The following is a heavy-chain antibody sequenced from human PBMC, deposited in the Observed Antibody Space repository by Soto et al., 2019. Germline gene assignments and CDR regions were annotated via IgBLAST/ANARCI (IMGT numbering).Heavy chain of an antibody. Sequence: HPGGSLRLSCAASGFTFSSYWMHWVRQAPGKGLVWVSRINSDGSRTSYADSVKGRFTISRDNAKNTLYLQMNSLRAEDTAVYYCALAVAGPTAIGYWGQGTLVTVSS. J-gene: IGHJ4*02. V-gene: IGHV3-74*01. CDR3: ALAVAGPTAIGY. CDR2: INSDGSRT. D-gene: IGHD6-19*01. CDR1: GFTFSSYW.